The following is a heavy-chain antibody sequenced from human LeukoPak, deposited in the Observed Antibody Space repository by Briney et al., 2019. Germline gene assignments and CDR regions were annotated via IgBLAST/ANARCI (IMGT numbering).Heavy chain of an antibody. J-gene: IGHJ4*02. V-gene: IGHV1-24*01. CDR3: ATVSYYYDSSGYLDY. CDR2: FDPEDGET. Sequence: GGSLRLSCAASGFTFSSYWMSWVRQAPGKGLEWMGGFDPEDGETIYAQKFQGRVTMTEDTSTDTAYMELSSLRSEDTAVYYCATVSYYYDSSGYLDYWGQGTLVTVSS. CDR1: GFTFSSYW. D-gene: IGHD3-22*01.